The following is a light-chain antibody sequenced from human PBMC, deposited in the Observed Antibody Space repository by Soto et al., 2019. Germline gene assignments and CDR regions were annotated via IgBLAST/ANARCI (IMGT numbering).Light chain of an antibody. J-gene: IGLJ2*01. CDR2: SNN. V-gene: IGLV1-44*01. CDR3: AAWDDSLNGV. CDR1: SSNIGSNT. Sequence: QSVLTQPPSASGTPGQRVTISCSGSSSNIGSNTVNWYQQLPGTAPKLLIYSNNQRPSGVPDRFSGSKSGTSASLAISRLQSEDAADYYCAAWDDSLNGVFGGGSQLTVL.